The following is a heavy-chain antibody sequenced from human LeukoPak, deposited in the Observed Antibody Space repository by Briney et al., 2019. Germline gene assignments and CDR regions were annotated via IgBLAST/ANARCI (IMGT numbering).Heavy chain of an antibody. CDR2: IYYSGST. D-gene: IGHD1-26*01. V-gene: IGHV4-59*01. J-gene: IGHJ4*02. CDR1: GGSISSYY. Sequence: SETLSLTCTVSGGSISSYYWSWIRQPPGKGLEWIGYIYYSGSTNYNPSLKSRVTISVDTSKNQVSLKLSSMTAADTAVYYCARIGGSSDFFDYWGQGTLVTVSS. CDR3: ARIGGSSDFFDY.